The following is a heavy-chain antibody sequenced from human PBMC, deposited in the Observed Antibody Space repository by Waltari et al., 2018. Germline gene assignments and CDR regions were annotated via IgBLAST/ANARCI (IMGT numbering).Heavy chain of an antibody. V-gene: IGHV3-30*01. J-gene: IGHJ4*02. Sequence: QVQLVESGGGVVQPGRSLRLSCAASGFTFSSYAMHWVRQAPGKGLGWVAVISYDGSNKNYADSGKGRFTISRDNSKNTLYLQMNSLRAEDTAVYYCARGNDGANDYWGQGTLVTVSS. D-gene: IGHD1-1*01. CDR2: ISYDGSNK. CDR3: ARGNDGANDY. CDR1: GFTFSSYA.